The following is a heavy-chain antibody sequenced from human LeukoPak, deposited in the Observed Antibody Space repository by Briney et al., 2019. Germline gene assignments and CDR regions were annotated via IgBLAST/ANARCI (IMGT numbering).Heavy chain of an antibody. D-gene: IGHD3-22*01. CDR3: TRHGDDYYDSSGPFDY. J-gene: IGHJ4*02. Sequence: ASVKVSCKASGYTFTDFGISWVRQAPGQGLEWMGWSSAYNGDTKYAQKFQGRVTMTTDTSTSTAYMELRSLRSDDTAVFYCTRHGDDYYDSSGPFDYWGQGTLVTVSS. V-gene: IGHV1-18*01. CDR2: SSAYNGDT. CDR1: GYTFTDFG.